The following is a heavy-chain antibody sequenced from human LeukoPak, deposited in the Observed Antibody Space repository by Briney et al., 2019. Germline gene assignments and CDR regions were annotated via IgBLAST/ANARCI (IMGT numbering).Heavy chain of an antibody. CDR3: ARDGTRGYSYGCSDY. Sequence: GASVKVSCKASGGTFSSYSMNWVRQAPGKGLEWVSSSSSSSSYIYYADSVKGRFTISRDNAKNSLYLQMNSLRAEDTAVYYCARDGTRGYSYGCSDYWGQGTLVTVSS. J-gene: IGHJ4*02. D-gene: IGHD5-18*01. V-gene: IGHV3-21*01. CDR2: SSSSSSYI. CDR1: GGTFSSYS.